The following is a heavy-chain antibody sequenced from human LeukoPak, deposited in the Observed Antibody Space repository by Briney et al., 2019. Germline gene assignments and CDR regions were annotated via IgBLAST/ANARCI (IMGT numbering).Heavy chain of an antibody. CDR1: GGSISSYY. V-gene: IGHV4-59*01. J-gene: IGHJ4*02. CDR2: IYYSGST. CDR3: AREAGYSSGWFCDFDY. Sequence: PSETLSLTCTVSGGSISSYYWSWIRQPPGKGLEWIGYIYYSGSTNYNPSLKSRVTISVDTSKNQFSLKLSSVTAADTAVYYCAREAGYSSGWFCDFDYWGQGTLVTVSS. D-gene: IGHD6-19*01.